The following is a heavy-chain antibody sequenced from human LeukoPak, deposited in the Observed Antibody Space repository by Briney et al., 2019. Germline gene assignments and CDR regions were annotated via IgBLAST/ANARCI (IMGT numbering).Heavy chain of an antibody. J-gene: IGHJ4*02. CDR1: GFTFNNYW. CDR3: ARAVGSSGCDY. V-gene: IGHV3-7*01. Sequence: GSLRLSCAASGFTFNNYWLTWVRQAPGKGLEWVAKISQDGSEKYYVDSVKGRFTISRDSGKNSLYLLMNSLRVEDTAVYYCARAVGSSGCDYWGQGTLVTVSS. CDR2: ISQDGSEK. D-gene: IGHD3-22*01.